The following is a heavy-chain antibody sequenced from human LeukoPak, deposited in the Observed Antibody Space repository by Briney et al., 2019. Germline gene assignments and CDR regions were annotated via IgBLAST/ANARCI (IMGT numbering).Heavy chain of an antibody. CDR3: AKDLPFDY. CDR2: IKQDGSEK. V-gene: IGHV3-7*03. CDR1: GFIFNNYW. Sequence: GGSLRLSCASSGFIFNNYWMSWVRQAPGKGLEWVAYIKQDGSEKYYVDSVKGRFTISRDNAKSSVYLQMNSLRAEDTAVYYCAKDLPFDYWGQGTLVTVSS. J-gene: IGHJ4*02.